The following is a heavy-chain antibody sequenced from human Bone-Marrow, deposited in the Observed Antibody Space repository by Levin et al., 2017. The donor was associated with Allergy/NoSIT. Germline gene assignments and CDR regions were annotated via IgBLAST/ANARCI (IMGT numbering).Heavy chain of an antibody. D-gene: IGHD3-22*01. CDR2: IWYDGTNE. V-gene: IGHV3-33*01. J-gene: IGHJ4*02. CDR1: GFIFSSYG. CDR3: ARDGNYYDRNTGFDF. Sequence: GGSLRLSCKTSGFIFSSYGMHWVRQAPGQGLEWVAYIWYDGTNEFYADSVKGRFSISRDNSQNTLYLQMNSLRAEDTAVYCCARDGNYYDRNTGFDFWGQGTLVTVSS.